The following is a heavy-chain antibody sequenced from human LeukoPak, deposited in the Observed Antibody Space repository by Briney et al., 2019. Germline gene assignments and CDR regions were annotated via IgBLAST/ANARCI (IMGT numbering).Heavy chain of an antibody. D-gene: IGHD6-19*01. J-gene: IGHJ4*02. CDR2: INHSGST. V-gene: IGHV4-34*01. Sequence: SETLSLTCAVYGGSFSGYYWSWIRQPPGKGLEWIGEINHSGSTNYNPSLKSRVTISVDTSKNQFSLKLSSVTAADTAVYYCARERSGWYTGGGNYWGQGTLVTVSS. CDR1: GGSFSGYY. CDR3: ARERSGWYTGGGNY.